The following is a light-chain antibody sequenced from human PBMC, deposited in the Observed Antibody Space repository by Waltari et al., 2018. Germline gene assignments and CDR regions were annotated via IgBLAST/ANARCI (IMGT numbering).Light chain of an antibody. J-gene: IGLJ2*01. Sequence: YDLTQPSPVSVSPGQTATTTCSGDVLAEKYVRWFQQKPGQAPTLILYKDTVRPSGTPERFSGSSSGSTVTLTIRGALLEDEADYHCHAAADNNWFFGGGTKLTVL. CDR2: KDT. V-gene: IGLV3-27*01. CDR1: VLAEKY. CDR3: HAAADNNWF.